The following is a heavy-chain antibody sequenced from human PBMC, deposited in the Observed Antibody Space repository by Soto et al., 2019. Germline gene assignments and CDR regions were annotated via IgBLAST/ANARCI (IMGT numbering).Heavy chain of an antibody. Sequence: PGGSLRLSCATSGFTFVDYGLCWVRQAPGGGLEWVSGITGSGTNTYYADSVKGRFTISRDSSKKTVYLQLTSLRADDTAIYYCAKPGRGQLLYIDYWGQGALVTVSS. CDR3: AKPGRGQLLYIDY. J-gene: IGHJ4*02. D-gene: IGHD1-1*01. CDR2: ITGSGTNT. CDR1: GFTFVDYG. V-gene: IGHV3-23*01.